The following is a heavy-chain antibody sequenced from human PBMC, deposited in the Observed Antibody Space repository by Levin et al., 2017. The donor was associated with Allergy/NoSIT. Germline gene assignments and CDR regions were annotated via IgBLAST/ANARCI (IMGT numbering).Heavy chain of an antibody. Sequence: KVSCKGSGYSFTTYWIGWVRQMPGKGLEWMGVINPGDSDTRYSPSFQGQVTISADKSISTAYLQWSSLKATDTAMYYCARPGGFSRWYRWLSFDYWGQGSLVTVSS. CDR2: INPGDSDT. J-gene: IGHJ4*02. V-gene: IGHV5-51*01. CDR3: ARPGGFSRWYRWLSFDY. CDR1: GYSFTTYW. D-gene: IGHD6-13*01.